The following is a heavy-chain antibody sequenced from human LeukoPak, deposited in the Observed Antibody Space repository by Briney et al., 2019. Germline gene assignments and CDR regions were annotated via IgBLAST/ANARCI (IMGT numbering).Heavy chain of an antibody. J-gene: IGHJ4*02. CDR2: ITGSGGST. CDR1: GFTFSSYD. V-gene: IGHV3-23*01. CDR3: TKATAYQPPVSFDY. Sequence: QTGGSLRLSCAASGFTFSSYDMTWVRQAPGKGLEWVSLITGSGGSTYYADSVKGRFTISRDNSKNTLYLQMNSLRTEDTAVYYCTKATAYQPPVSFDYWGQGTLVTVSS. D-gene: IGHD2-2*01.